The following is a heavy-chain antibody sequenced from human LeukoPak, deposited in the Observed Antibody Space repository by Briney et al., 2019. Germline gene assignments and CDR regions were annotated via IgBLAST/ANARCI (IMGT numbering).Heavy chain of an antibody. Sequence: GGSLRLSCAASGFTFSSYAMRWVRQAPGKGLEWVSAIGTAGDTYYPGSVKGRFTISRENAKNSLYLQMNSLRAEDTAVYYCLAQGRDFDYWGQGTLVTVSS. V-gene: IGHV3-13*01. J-gene: IGHJ4*02. CDR3: LAQGRDFDY. CDR1: GFTFSSYA. CDR2: IGTAGDT.